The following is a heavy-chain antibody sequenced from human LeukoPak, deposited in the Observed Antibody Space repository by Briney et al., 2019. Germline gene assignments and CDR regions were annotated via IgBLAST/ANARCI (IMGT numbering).Heavy chain of an antibody. CDR1: GFTLSFSA. J-gene: IGHJ4*01. V-gene: IGHV3-23*01. CDR2: IIGNGFST. Sequence: GGSLRLSCAPSGFTLSFSAMKWVRQAAGRGLEWVATIIGNGFSTYYADSVNGRFIISRDNSQISLFLQMNSLRADDTAIYYCAKGRRDGYNYPLFDHWGHGALVTVSS. D-gene: IGHD5-24*01. CDR3: AKGRRDGYNYPLFDH.